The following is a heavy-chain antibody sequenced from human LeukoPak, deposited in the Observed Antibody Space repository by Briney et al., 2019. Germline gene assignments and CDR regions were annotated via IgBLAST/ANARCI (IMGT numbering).Heavy chain of an antibody. V-gene: IGHV3-48*03. CDR2: ISSSGSTI. CDR1: GFTFSSYE. CDR3: ARDSAAIVGARVDYFDY. D-gene: IGHD1-26*01. J-gene: IGHJ4*02. Sequence: GGSLRLSCAASGFTFSSYEMNWVRQAPGKGLEWVSYISSSGSTIYYADSVKGRFTISRDNAKNSLYLQMNSLRAEDTAVYYCARDSAAIVGARVDYFDYWGQGTLVTVSS.